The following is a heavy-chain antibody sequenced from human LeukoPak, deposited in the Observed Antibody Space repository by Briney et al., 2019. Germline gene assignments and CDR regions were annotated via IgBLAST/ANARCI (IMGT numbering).Heavy chain of an antibody. J-gene: IGHJ3*02. V-gene: IGHV3-30*02. D-gene: IGHD1-26*01. Sequence: PGGSLRLSCAASGFTFSSYGMHWVRQAPGKGLEWVAFIRYDGSNKYYADSVKGRFTISRDNSKNTLYLQMNSLRAEDTAVYYCAKDLIVGATIGEAFDIWGQGTMVTVSS. CDR3: AKDLIVGATIGEAFDI. CDR1: GFTFSSYG. CDR2: IRYDGSNK.